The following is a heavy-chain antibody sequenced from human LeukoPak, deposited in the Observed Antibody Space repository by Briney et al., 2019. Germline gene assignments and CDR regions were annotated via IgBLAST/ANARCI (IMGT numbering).Heavy chain of an antibody. J-gene: IGHJ4*02. CDR2: IIPIFGTA. CDR1: GGTFSSYA. D-gene: IGHD3-10*01. Sequence: ASVKVSCKASGGTFSSYAISWVRQAPGQGLEWMGGIIPIFGTANYAQKFQGRVTITTDESPSTAYMELSRLRSEDTAVYHRGGYGSGAGYDYWGQGTLVTVSS. V-gene: IGHV1-69*05. CDR3: GGYGSGAGYDY.